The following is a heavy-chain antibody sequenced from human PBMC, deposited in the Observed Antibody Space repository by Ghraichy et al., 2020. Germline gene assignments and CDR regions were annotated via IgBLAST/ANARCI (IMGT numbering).Heavy chain of an antibody. J-gene: IGHJ6*02. D-gene: IGHD1-7*01. V-gene: IGHV1-24*01. CDR3: ATVKLRGGFYYYYGMDV. CDR1: GYTLTELS. Sequence: SVKVSCKVSGYTLTELSMHWVRQAPGKGLEWMGGFDPEDGETIYAQKFQGRVTMTEDTSTDTAYMELSSLRSEDTAVYYCATVKLRGGFYYYYGMDVWGQGTTVTVSS. CDR2: FDPEDGET.